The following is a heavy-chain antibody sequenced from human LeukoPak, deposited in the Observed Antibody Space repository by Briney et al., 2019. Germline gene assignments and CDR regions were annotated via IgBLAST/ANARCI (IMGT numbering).Heavy chain of an antibody. V-gene: IGHV3-7*01. D-gene: IGHD4-17*01. CDR3: ARDPDHGALDY. Sequence: GGSLRLSCAASGLTFRTCWMSWVPQAPGKGLEWGADINQDGSGKYYVDSVKGRFTVSRDNAKNSLYLQMNSLRAEDTAVYYCARDPDHGALDYWGQGTLVTVSS. J-gene: IGHJ4*02. CDR1: GLTFRTCW. CDR2: INQDGSGK.